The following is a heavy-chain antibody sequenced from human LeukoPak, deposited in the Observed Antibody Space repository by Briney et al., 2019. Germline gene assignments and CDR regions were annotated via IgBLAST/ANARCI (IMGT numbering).Heavy chain of an antibody. CDR2: IYYSGST. J-gene: IGHJ4*02. Sequence: PSQTLSLTCTVSGGSISSGGYYWSWIRQHPGEGLEWIGYIYYSGSTYYNPSLKSRVTISVDTSKNQFSLKLSSVTAADTAVYYCARDGGYSNYAPRWYFDYWGQGTLVTVSS. CDR1: GGSISSGGYY. CDR3: ARDGGYSNYAPRWYFDY. D-gene: IGHD4-11*01. V-gene: IGHV4-31*03.